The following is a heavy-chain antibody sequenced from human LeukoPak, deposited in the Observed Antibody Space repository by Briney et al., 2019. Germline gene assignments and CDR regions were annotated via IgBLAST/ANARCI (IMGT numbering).Heavy chain of an antibody. Sequence: GGSLRLSCAASGFTFSRHYMHWVRQAPGKGLVWVSRIKTDGSSTIYADSVKGRFTISRDNAKNTLYLQMSSLRAEDTAVYYCGSSEDRYIDYWGQGTLVTVSS. CDR3: GSSEDRYIDY. J-gene: IGHJ4*02. CDR2: IKTDGSST. V-gene: IGHV3-74*01. CDR1: GFTFSRHY.